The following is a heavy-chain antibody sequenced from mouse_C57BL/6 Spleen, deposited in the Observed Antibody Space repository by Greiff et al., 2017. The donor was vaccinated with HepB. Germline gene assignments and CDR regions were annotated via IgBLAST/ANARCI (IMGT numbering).Heavy chain of an antibody. CDR1: GFSLTSYG. Sequence: QVQLQQSGPGLVAPSQSLSITCTVSGFSLTSYGVHWVRQPPGKGLEWLVVIWSDGSTTYNSALKSRLSISKDNSKSQVFLKMNSLQTDDTAMYYCARHYDGYQDAMDYWGQGTSVTVSS. D-gene: IGHD2-3*01. CDR3: ARHYDGYQDAMDY. CDR2: IWSDGST. J-gene: IGHJ4*01. V-gene: IGHV2-6-1*01.